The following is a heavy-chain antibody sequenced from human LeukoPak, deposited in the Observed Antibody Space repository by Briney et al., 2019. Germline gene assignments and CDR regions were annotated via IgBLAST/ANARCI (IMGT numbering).Heavy chain of an antibody. D-gene: IGHD3-9*01. CDR1: GYTFTGYG. CDR3: AREFHVPYYDILTGYYNYWFDP. V-gene: IGHV1-18*01. J-gene: IGHJ5*02. Sequence: ASVKVSCKASGYTFTGYGISWVRQAPGQGLEWMGWMSAYNGNTNYAQKLQGRVTMITDTSTSAAYMELRSLRSDDTAVYYCAREFHVPYYDILTGYYNYWFDPWSQGTLVTVSS. CDR2: MSAYNGNT.